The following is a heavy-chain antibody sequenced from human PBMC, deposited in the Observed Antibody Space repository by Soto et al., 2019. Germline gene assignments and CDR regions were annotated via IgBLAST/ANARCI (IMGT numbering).Heavy chain of an antibody. J-gene: IGHJ4*02. D-gene: IGHD3-3*02. V-gene: IGHV1-69*01. CDR3: AREGGIHVASPDY. CDR2: IIPILGTA. CDR1: GGTFSSYA. Sequence: QVQLVQSGAEVKKPGSSVKVSCKASGGTFSSYAISWVRQAPGQGLEWMGGIIPILGTANYAQKFQGRVTITADESTSTPYMELSSLRAEDTAVYYCAREGGIHVASPDYWGQGTLVTVSS.